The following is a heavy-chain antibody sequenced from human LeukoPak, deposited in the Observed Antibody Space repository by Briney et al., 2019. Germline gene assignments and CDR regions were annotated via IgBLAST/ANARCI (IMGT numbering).Heavy chain of an antibody. D-gene: IGHD2-2*01. V-gene: IGHV1-2*02. CDR3: ARGYCSSTNCYQFDY. CDR1: GYXFTGFY. Sequence: ASVKVSCKASGYXFTGFYIHWVRQAPGQGLEWMGWIKPNRGGTNFAQKFQGRVTMTRDTSISTAHMEVSRLRSDDTAVYYCARGYCSSTNCYQFDYWGQGTLVTVSS. CDR2: IKPNRGGT. J-gene: IGHJ4*02.